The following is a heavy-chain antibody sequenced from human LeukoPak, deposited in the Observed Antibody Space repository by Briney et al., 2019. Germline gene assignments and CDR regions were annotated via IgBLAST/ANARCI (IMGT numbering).Heavy chain of an antibody. Sequence: GGSLRLSCTTSGFTFSRYDMQWVRQAPGKGLEWVANIKQDGSEKYYVDSVKGRFTISRDNAKNSLYLQMNSLRAEDTAVYYCARVGGYNRFDYWGQGTLVTVSS. CDR1: GFTFSRYD. CDR3: ARVGGYNRFDY. D-gene: IGHD5-24*01. J-gene: IGHJ4*02. CDR2: IKQDGSEK. V-gene: IGHV3-7*01.